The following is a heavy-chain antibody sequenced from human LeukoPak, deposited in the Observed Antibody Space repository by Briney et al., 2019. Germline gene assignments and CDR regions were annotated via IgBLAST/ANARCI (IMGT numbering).Heavy chain of an antibody. CDR2: ISGSGGST. CDR1: GFTFSSYA. Sequence: GGSLRLSCAASGFTFSSYAMSWVRQAPGKGLEWVSAISGSGGSTYYADSVKGRFTITRDNSKNTLYLQMNSLRAEDTTVYYCAKDSGGRQPSTSFDYWGQGTLVTVSP. D-gene: IGHD6-19*01. J-gene: IGHJ4*02. CDR3: AKDSGGRQPSTSFDY. V-gene: IGHV3-23*01.